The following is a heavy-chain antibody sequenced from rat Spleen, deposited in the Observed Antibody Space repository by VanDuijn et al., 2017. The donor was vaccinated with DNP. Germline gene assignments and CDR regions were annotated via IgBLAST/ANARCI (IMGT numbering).Heavy chain of an antibody. CDR3: ATLGATRDWFAY. CDR2: ISYDGSST. D-gene: IGHD1-10*01. J-gene: IGHJ3*01. CDR1: GFTFSDCN. Sequence: EVQLVESGGGLVQPGRSLKLSCAASGFTFSDCNMAWVRQAPKKGLEWVATISYDGSSTYYRDSVKGRFTISRDNAKSTLYLQMDSLRSEDTATYYCATLGATRDWFAYWGQGTLVTVSS. V-gene: IGHV5-7*01.